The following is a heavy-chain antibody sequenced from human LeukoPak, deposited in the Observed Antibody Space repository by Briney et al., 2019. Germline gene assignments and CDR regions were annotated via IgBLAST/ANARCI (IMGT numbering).Heavy chain of an antibody. D-gene: IGHD2-2*01. CDR2: IYYSGST. CDR3: ARTPLGYCSSTSCFLLYAFDT. V-gene: IGHV4-59*01. Sequence: PSETLSLTCTVSGGSISSYYWSWIRQPPGKGLEWIGYIYYSGSTNYNPSLKSRVTISVDTSKNQFSLKLSSVTAADTAEYYCARTPLGYCSSTSCFLLYAFDTWGQGTMVTVSS. J-gene: IGHJ3*02. CDR1: GGSISSYY.